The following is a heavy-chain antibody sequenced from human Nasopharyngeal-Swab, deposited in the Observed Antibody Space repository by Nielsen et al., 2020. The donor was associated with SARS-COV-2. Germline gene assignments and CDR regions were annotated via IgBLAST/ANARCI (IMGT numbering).Heavy chain of an antibody. CDR2: INPNSGGT. J-gene: IGHJ4*02. CDR1: GYAFTSYD. CDR3: ARGYDSSGYYYEGPVDY. D-gene: IGHD3-22*01. V-gene: IGHV1-2*06. Sequence: ASVKVSCKASGYAFTSYDINWVRQATGQGLEWMGRINPNSGGTNYAQKFQGRVTMTRDTSISTAYMELSRLRSDDTAVYYCARGYDSSGYYYEGPVDYWGQGTLVTVS.